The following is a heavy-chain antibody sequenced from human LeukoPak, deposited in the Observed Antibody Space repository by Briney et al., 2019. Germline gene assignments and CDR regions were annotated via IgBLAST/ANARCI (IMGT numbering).Heavy chain of an antibody. CDR2: IYPGDSDT. J-gene: IGHJ5*02. D-gene: IGHD3-3*01. CDR3: ARRYYDFWSGYNWFAP. V-gene: IGHV5-51*01. CDR1: GYSFTSYW. Sequence: GESLKISCKGSGYSFTSYWIGWVRQMPGKVLEWMGIIYPGDSDTRYSPSFQGQVTISAEKSISTAYLQWSSLKASDTAMYYCARRYYDFWSGYNWFAPWGQGTLVTVSS.